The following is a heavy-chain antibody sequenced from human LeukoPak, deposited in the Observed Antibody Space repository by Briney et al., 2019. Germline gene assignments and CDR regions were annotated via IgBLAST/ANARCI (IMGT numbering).Heavy chain of an antibody. CDR3: ARLLRVTAAAKGYFDY. CDR1: GGSISSSSYY. D-gene: IGHD6-13*01. V-gene: IGHV4-39*01. CDR2: IYYSGST. Sequence: KPSETLSLTCTVSGGSISSSSYYWGWIRQPPGKGLERIGSIYYSGSTYYNPSLKSRVTISVDTSKNQFSLKLSSVTAADTAVYYCARLLRVTAAAKGYFDYWGQGTLVTVSS. J-gene: IGHJ4*02.